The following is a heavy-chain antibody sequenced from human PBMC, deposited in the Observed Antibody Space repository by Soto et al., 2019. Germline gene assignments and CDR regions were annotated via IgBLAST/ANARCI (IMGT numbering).Heavy chain of an antibody. J-gene: IGHJ4*02. CDR2: INHSGST. D-gene: IGHD3-22*01. V-gene: IGHV4-34*01. Sequence: PSETLSLTCAVYGGSFSGYYWSWIRQPPGKGLEWIGEINHSGSTNYNPSLKSRVTISVDTSKNQFSLKLSSVTAADTAVYYCARGRGLKMMIVEICYYFDYWGQGTLVTVSS. CDR1: GGSFSGYY. CDR3: ARGRGLKMMIVEICYYFDY.